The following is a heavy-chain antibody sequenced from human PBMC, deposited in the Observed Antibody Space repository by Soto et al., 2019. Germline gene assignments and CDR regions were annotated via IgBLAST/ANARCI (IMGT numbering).Heavy chain of an antibody. J-gene: IGHJ4*02. CDR2: ISGSGGST. D-gene: IGHD5-12*01. V-gene: IGHV3-23*01. Sequence: GGSLRLSCAASGFTFSSYAMSWVRQAPGKGLEWVSAISGSGGSTYYADSVKGRFTISRDNSKNTLYLQMNSLRAEDTAVYYCAKVAVFGELIVATIVNFDYWGQGTLVTVSS. CDR1: GFTFSSYA. CDR3: AKVAVFGELIVATIVNFDY.